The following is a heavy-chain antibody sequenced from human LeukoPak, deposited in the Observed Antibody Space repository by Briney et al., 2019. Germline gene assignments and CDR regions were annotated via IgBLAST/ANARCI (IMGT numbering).Heavy chain of an antibody. D-gene: IGHD2-15*01. V-gene: IGHV3-7*05. CDR2: IKQDGSDK. Sequence: PRGSLRLSCAASGFTFSSYWMSWVRQAPGKGLEWVANIKQDGSDKSYVDSVKGRFIISRDSAKNSLFLQMNSLRAEDTAVYYCARDGWSVDYWGQGTLVTVSS. J-gene: IGHJ4*02. CDR1: GFTFSSYW. CDR3: ARDGWSVDY.